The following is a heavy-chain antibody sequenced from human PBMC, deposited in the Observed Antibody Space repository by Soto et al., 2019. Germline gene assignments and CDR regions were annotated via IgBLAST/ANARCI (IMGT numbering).Heavy chain of an antibody. CDR1: GGSISSGGYY. Sequence: PSETLSLTCTVSGGSISSGGYYWSWIRQHPGKGLEWIGYIYYSGSTYYNPSLKSRVTISVDTSKNQFSLKLSSVTAADTAVYYCARVIVHDYGDYFDYWGQGTLVTVSS. V-gene: IGHV4-31*03. D-gene: IGHD4-17*01. CDR3: ARVIVHDYGDYFDY. J-gene: IGHJ4*02. CDR2: IYYSGST.